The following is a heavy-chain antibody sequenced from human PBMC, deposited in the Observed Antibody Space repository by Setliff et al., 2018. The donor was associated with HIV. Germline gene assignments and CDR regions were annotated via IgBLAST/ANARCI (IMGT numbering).Heavy chain of an antibody. CDR2: IYNSGTT. J-gene: IGHJ3*01. CDR3: ARGRRAFYGGLGAFDY. V-gene: IGHV4-31*03. D-gene: IGHD3-16*01. CDR1: RGSVNSGDYY. Sequence: SETLSLTCSVYRGSVNSGDYYWNWIRQYPGKGLEWIGYIYNSGTTYYNPSLRSRLIISVDTSMNQFSLKLTSVTAADTAVYYCARGRRAFYGGLGAFDYWGRGTMVTVSS.